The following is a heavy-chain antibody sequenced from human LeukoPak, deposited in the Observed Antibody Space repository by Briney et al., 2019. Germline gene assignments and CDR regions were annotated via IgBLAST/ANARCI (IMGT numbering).Heavy chain of an antibody. CDR3: TSTYYYDSSGYSGPYYFDY. V-gene: IGHV3-15*01. D-gene: IGHD3-22*01. CDR1: GFTFNNAW. Sequence: PGGSLRLSCAASGFTFNNAWMSWVRQAPGKGLEWVGRIKSKIDGGTTDYAAPVKGRFTISRDDSKNTLYLQMNSLKTEDTAVYYCTSTYYYDSSGYSGPYYFDYWGQGTLVTVSS. J-gene: IGHJ4*02. CDR2: IKSKIDGGTT.